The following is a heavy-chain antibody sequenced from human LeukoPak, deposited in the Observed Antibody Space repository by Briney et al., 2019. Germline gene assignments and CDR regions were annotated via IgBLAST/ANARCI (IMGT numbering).Heavy chain of an antibody. CDR1: GYTFTDYY. CDR2: INPNNGGT. J-gene: IGHJ4*02. Sequence: ASVKVSCKASGYTFTDYYMDWVRQAPGQGLEWMGWINPNNGGTNYAQKFQGRVTMTRDTSISTAYMEVSRLTSDDTAVYYCASRPEVSAGPSDYWGQGTLVTVSS. V-gene: IGHV1-2*02. D-gene: IGHD6-13*01. CDR3: ASRPEVSAGPSDY.